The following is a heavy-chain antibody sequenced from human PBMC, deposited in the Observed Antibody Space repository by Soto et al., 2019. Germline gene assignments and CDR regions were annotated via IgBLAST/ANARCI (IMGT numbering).Heavy chain of an antibody. J-gene: IGHJ5*02. D-gene: IGHD2-15*01. V-gene: IGHV1-46*01. CDR1: GYTFTSYY. Sequence: ASVKVSRKASGYTFTSYYMHWVRQAPGQGLEWMGIINPSGGSTSYAQKFQGRVTMTRDTSTSTVYMELSSLRSEDTAVYYCARGYCSGGSCPPQSRFDPWGQGTLVTVSS. CDR2: INPSGGST. CDR3: ARGYCSGGSCPPQSRFDP.